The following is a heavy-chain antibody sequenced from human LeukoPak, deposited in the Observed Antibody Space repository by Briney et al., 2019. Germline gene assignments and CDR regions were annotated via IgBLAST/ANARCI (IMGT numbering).Heavy chain of an antibody. D-gene: IGHD2-15*01. CDR2: VNPNSGGT. Sequence: ASVKVSCKASGYTFTGYYIHWVRQAPGQGLEWMGRVNPNSGGTVYAQNFQGRVIMTRDTSISTAYMDLSRLTSGDTAVYYCAIPGYCSGGGCYSYRWGQGTLVTVSS. V-gene: IGHV1-2*06. CDR1: GYTFTGYY. CDR3: AIPGYCSGGGCYSYR. J-gene: IGHJ4*02.